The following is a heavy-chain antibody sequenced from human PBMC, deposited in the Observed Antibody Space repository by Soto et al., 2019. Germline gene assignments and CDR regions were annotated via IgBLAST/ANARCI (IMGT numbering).Heavy chain of an antibody. CDR3: ARLGYDFWSGYLTEFDY. V-gene: IGHV3-7*03. J-gene: IGHJ4*02. CDR2: IKQDGSEK. D-gene: IGHD3-3*01. CDR1: VFTFSSDC. Sequence: WWSERLSCSASVFTFSSDCMSWFRQAPGKVLEWVANIKQDGSEKYYVDSVKGRFTISRDNAKNSLYLQMNSLRAEDTAVYYCARLGYDFWSGYLTEFDYWGQGTLVTVSS.